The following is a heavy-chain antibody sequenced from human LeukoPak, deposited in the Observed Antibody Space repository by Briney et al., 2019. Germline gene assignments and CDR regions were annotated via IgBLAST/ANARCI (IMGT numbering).Heavy chain of an antibody. D-gene: IGHD3-9*01. J-gene: IGHJ4*02. CDR2: FDSEDGET. CDR1: GYTLTELS. Sequence: GASVKVSCKVSGYTLTELSMHWVRQAPGKGLEGMGGFDSEDGETIYAQKFQGRVTMTEDTSTDTAYMELSSLRSEDTAVYYCATLPQAYDILTGYPNYYFDYWGQGTLVTVSS. CDR3: ATLPQAYDILTGYPNYYFDY. V-gene: IGHV1-24*01.